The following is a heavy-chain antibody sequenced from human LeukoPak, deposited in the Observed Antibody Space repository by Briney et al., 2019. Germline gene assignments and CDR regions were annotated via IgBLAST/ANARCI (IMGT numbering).Heavy chain of an antibody. CDR1: GFTFSSYA. Sequence: GGSLRLSCAASGFTFSSYAMSWVRQAPGKGLEWVSAISGSGGSTYYADSVKGRFTISRDNSKNTLYLQMNSLRAEDTAVYYCAKPGYDSSGYYASSFEYFQHWGQGTLVTVSS. D-gene: IGHD3-22*01. CDR2: ISGSGGST. CDR3: AKPGYDSSGYYASSFEYFQH. J-gene: IGHJ1*01. V-gene: IGHV3-23*01.